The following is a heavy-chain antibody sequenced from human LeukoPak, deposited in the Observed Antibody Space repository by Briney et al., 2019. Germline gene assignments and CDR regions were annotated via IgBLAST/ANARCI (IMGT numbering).Heavy chain of an antibody. CDR3: ARGGPRDGYDY. Sequence: GGSLRLSCAASGFKFSHYGMNWVRQAPGKGLEWVSSISSLSSYIYYADSLKGRFTISRDNAKNSLYLQMNSLRAEDTAVYYCARGGPRDGYDYWGQGTLVTVSS. D-gene: IGHD5-18*01. CDR2: ISSLSSYI. V-gene: IGHV3-21*01. J-gene: IGHJ4*02. CDR1: GFKFSHYG.